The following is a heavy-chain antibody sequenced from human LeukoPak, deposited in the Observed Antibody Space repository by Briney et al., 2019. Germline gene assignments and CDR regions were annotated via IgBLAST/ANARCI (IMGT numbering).Heavy chain of an antibody. V-gene: IGHV7-4-1*02. CDR1: GYTFTSYA. J-gene: IGHJ4*02. D-gene: IGHD3-10*01. CDR3: ARHYSGSGSFYKPDY. Sequence: ASVKVSCKASGYTFTSYAMNWVRQAPGQGLEWMGWINTNIGNPTYAQGFTGRFVFSLDTSVSTAYLQISSLKAEDTAVYYCARHYSGSGSFYKPDYWGQGTLVTVSS. CDR2: INTNIGNP.